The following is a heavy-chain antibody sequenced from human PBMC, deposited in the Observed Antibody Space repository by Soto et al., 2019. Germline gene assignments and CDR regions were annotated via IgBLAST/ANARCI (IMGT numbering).Heavy chain of an antibody. CDR1: GNTFSVYY. Sequence: GASVKVSCKASGNTFSVYYVHWVRQAPGQGLEWMGWISPNSGVTSYAQKFQGRVTMTRDTSISTVYMELNRLRSDDTAVYYCARDREGYLDFWVQGALVTVSS. CDR2: ISPNSGVT. V-gene: IGHV1-2*02. J-gene: IGHJ4*02. CDR3: ARDREGYLDF.